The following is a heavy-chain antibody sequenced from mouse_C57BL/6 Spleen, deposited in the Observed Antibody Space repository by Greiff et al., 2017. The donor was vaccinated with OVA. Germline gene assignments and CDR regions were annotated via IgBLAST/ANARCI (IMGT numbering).Heavy chain of an antibody. J-gene: IGHJ1*03. V-gene: IGHV1-55*01. CDR1: GYTFTSYW. D-gene: IGHD1-1*01. CDR3: ARRYYGSSYWYCDV. Sequence: VQLQQPGAELVKPGASVKMSCKASGYTFTSYWITWVKQRPGQGLEWIGDIYPGSGSTNYNEKFKSKATLTVDTSSSTAYMQLSSLTSEDSAVYYSARRYYGSSYWYCDVWGTGTTVTVSS. CDR2: IYPGSGST.